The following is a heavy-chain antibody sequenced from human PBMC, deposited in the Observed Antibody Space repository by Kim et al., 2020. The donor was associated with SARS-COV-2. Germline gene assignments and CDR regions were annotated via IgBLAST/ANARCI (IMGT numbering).Heavy chain of an antibody. Sequence: GTTDYAAPVKGRFTISRDDSKNTLYLQMNSLKTEDTAVYYCTTVITENDYWGQGTLVTVSS. D-gene: IGHD3-16*01. J-gene: IGHJ4*02. CDR3: TTVITENDY. CDR2: GTT. V-gene: IGHV3-15*01.